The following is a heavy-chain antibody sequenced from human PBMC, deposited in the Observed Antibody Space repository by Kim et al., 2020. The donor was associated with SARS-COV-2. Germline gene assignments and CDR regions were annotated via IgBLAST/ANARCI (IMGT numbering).Heavy chain of an antibody. D-gene: IGHD6-13*01. V-gene: IGHV4-39*01. CDR3: AGSSSWRYNWFDP. J-gene: IGHJ5*02. Sequence: QTPPLKIRVPISVDTSKNQFSLKLSSVTAADTAVYYCAGSSSWRYNWFDPWGQGTLVTVSS.